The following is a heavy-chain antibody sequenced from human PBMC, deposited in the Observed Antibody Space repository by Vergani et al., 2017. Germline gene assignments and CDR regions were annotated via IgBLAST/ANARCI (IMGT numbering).Heavy chain of an antibody. J-gene: IGHJ4*02. CDR1: GFTFSSYG. CDR3: ASIREILDGAAAGTGFDY. Sequence: QVQLVESGGGVVQPGRSLRLSCAASGFTFSSYGMHWVRQAPGKGLEWVAVIWYDGSNKYYADSVKGRFTISRDNSKNTLYLQMNSLRAEDTAVYYCASIREILDGAAAGTGFDYWGQGTLVTVSS. CDR2: IWYDGSNK. V-gene: IGHV3-30*19. D-gene: IGHD6-13*01.